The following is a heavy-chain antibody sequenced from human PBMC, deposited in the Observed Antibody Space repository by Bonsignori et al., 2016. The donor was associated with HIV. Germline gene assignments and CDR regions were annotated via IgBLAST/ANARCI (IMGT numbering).Heavy chain of an antibody. V-gene: IGHV4-34*01. Sequence: SETLSLTCAVYGGSFSGYYWSWIRQPPGKGLEWIGEINHSGSTNYNPSLKSRVTISVDTSKNQFSLKLSSVTAADTAVYYCARGLSSGWYYFDYWGQGTLVTVSS. D-gene: IGHD6-19*01. CDR2: INHSGST. CDR1: GGSFSGYY. J-gene: IGHJ4*02. CDR3: ARGLSSGWYYFDY.